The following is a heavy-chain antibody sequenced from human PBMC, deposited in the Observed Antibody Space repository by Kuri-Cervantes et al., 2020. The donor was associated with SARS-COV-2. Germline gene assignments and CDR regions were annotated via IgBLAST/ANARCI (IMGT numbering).Heavy chain of an antibody. V-gene: IGHV3-20*04. CDR1: GFTFDDYG. CDR3: ARAGDITMIVEYYFDY. Sequence: GGSLRLSCAASGFTFDDYGMSWVRQAPGKGLEWVSGINWNGGSTGYADSVKGRFTISRDNAKNSLYLQMNSLRAEDTAVYYCARAGDITMIVEYYFDYWGQGTLVTVSS. D-gene: IGHD3-22*01. CDR2: INWNGGST. J-gene: IGHJ4*02.